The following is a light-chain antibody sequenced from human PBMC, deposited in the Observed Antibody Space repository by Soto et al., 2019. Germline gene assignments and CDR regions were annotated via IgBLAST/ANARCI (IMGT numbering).Light chain of an antibody. J-gene: IGKJ5*01. CDR2: KVS. Sequence: DIVMTQTPLSSPVTLGAAASISCRSSQSLLHSDGNTYVSWFPQRPGQPSRRLMYKVSERFSGVPDRFSGSGAGTDFTLTISRVEAEDFATYYCQQSYSTLFGQGTRLEIK. CDR3: QQSYSTL. CDR1: QSLLHSDGNTY. V-gene: IGKV2-24*01.